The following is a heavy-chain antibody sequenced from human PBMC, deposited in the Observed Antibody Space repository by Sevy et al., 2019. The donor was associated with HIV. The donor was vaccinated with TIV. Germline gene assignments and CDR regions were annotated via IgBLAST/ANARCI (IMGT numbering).Heavy chain of an antibody. CDR3: ARPRFLEWLSSAAFDI. Sequence: GGSLRLSCTASGFVFSSYAMHWVRQAPGKGLEWVACTAYDGSNKNYADSVKGRFTLSRDNSKNTLYLQMNSLGAEDTAVYYCARPRFLEWLSSAAFDIWGQGTMVTVSS. V-gene: IGHV3-30*04. CDR1: GFVFSSYA. D-gene: IGHD3-3*01. CDR2: TAYDGSNK. J-gene: IGHJ3*02.